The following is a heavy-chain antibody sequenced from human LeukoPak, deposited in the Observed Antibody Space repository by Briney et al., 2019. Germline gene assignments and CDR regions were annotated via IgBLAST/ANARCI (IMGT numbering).Heavy chain of an antibody. D-gene: IGHD3-10*01. J-gene: IGHJ4*02. CDR2: IYTSGST. CDR1: GGSISSGSYY. V-gene: IGHV4-61*02. CDR3: AREVIWDWDRSLGSGLGY. Sequence: SETLSLTCTVSGGSISSGSYYWSWIRQPAGKGLEWIGRIYTSGSTNYNPSLKSRVTISVDTSKNQFSLKLSSVTAADTAVYYCAREVIWDWDRSLGSGLGYWGQGTLVTVSS.